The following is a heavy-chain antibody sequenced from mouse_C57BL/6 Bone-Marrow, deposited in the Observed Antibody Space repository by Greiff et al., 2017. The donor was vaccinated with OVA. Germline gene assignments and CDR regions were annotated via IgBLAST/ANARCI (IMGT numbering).Heavy chain of an antibody. CDR3: ARPYYSNQYYAMDY. Sequence: VQLKQSGPVLVKPGASVKMSCKASGYTFTDYYMNWVKQSHGKSLEWIGVINPYNGGTSYNQKFKGKATLTVEKSSSTAYMELNSLTSEDSAVYYCARPYYSNQYYAMDYWGQGTSVTVSS. J-gene: IGHJ4*01. V-gene: IGHV1-19*01. CDR2: INPYNGGT. CDR1: GYTFTDYY. D-gene: IGHD2-5*01.